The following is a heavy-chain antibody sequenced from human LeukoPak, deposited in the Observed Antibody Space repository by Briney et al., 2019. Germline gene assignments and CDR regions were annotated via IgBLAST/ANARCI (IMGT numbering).Heavy chain of an antibody. CDR2: INWNGGST. Sequence: GGSLRLSCAASGFTFDDYGMSWVRQAPGKGLEWVSGINWNGGSTGYADSVKGRFTISRDNAKNSLYPQMNSLRAEDTALYYCARLGPYCGGDCQMPWYYYYYYMDVWGKGTTVTVSS. J-gene: IGHJ6*03. CDR3: ARLGPYCGGDCQMPWYYYYYYMDV. D-gene: IGHD2-21*02. CDR1: GFTFDDYG. V-gene: IGHV3-20*04.